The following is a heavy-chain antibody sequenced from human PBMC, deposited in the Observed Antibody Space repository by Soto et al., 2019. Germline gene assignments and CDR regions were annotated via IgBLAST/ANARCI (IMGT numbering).Heavy chain of an antibody. J-gene: IGHJ6*02. Sequence: GESLKISCKGSGYSFTSYWISWLRQMPVKGLEWMGSIDPSDSYTNYSPSFQGHVTISADKYISTAYLQWTSLKASGTAMYYCAIQSGQDLVVVQAAIVGSDFHMDVWGQGTTVTVSS. CDR1: GYSFTSYW. V-gene: IGHV5-10-1*01. CDR2: IDPSDSYT. D-gene: IGHD2-2*02. CDR3: AIQSGQDLVVVQAAIVGSDFHMDV.